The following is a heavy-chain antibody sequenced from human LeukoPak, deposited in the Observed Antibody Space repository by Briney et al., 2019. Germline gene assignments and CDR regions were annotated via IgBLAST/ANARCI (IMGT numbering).Heavy chain of an antibody. V-gene: IGHV1-18*01. Sequence: ASVKVSCKASGYTFTSYGISWVRQAPGQGLEWMGWISAYNGNTNYAQKLQGRVTMTTDTSTSTAYMELRSLRSDDTAVYYCARGKIGYCSSTSCYGVAWFDPWGQGTLVTVSS. D-gene: IGHD2-2*01. CDR1: GYTFTSYG. J-gene: IGHJ5*02. CDR2: ISAYNGNT. CDR3: ARGKIGYCSSTSCYGVAWFDP.